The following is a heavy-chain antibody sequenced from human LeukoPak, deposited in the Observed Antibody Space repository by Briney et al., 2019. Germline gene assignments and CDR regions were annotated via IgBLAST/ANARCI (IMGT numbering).Heavy chain of an antibody. D-gene: IGHD6-6*01. CDR3: AEGVEYSSSSPYYFDY. J-gene: IGHJ4*02. CDR1: GGTFSSYA. CDR2: IIPFFGTT. V-gene: IGHV1-69*13. Sequence: SVKVSCKASGGTFSSYAISWVRQAPGQGLEWMGGIIPFFGTTNYAQKFQGRVTITADESTRTAYMELSSLRSDDTAVYYCAEGVEYSSSSPYYFDYWGQGTLVTASS.